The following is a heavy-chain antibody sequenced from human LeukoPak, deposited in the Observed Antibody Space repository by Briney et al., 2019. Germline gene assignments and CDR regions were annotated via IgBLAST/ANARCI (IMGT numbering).Heavy chain of an antibody. Sequence: SETLSLTCTVSGGSISSYYWSWIRQPPGKGLEWIGYIYYSGSTNYNPSLKSRVTISVDTSKNQFSLKLSSVTAADTAVYYCARGGNYYGSGSYYTEFDYWGQGTLVTVSS. CDR3: ARGGNYYGSGSYYTEFDY. J-gene: IGHJ4*02. D-gene: IGHD3-10*01. CDR1: GGSISSYY. CDR2: IYYSGST. V-gene: IGHV4-59*12.